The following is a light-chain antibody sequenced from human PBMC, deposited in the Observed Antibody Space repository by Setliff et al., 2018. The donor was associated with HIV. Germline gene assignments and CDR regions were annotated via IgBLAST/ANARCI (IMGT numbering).Light chain of an antibody. V-gene: IGLV2-11*01. CDR1: SSDVGGYNY. CDR2: DVN. CDR3: CSYAGSYTYV. Sequence: QSVLTQPRSVSGSPGQSATISCTGTSSDVGGYNYVSWYQQHPGKAPKLMIYDVNKRPSGVPDRFSGSKSGNTASLTISGLQAEDEADYYCCSYAGSYTYVFGTGTKVTVL. J-gene: IGLJ1*01.